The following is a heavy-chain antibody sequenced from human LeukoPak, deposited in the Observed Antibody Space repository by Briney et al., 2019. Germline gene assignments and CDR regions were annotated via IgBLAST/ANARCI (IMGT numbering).Heavy chain of an antibody. D-gene: IGHD6-19*01. CDR1: GFTFSTYT. J-gene: IGHJ4*02. CDR3: ARVPSGYSSGWYPDN. Sequence: GGSLRLSCTASGFTFSTYTMNWVRQAPGKGLEWVSSISSGSGYINYADSVKGRFTISRDNAKNSLYLQMNSLRAEDTAVYYCARVPSGYSSGWYPDNWGQGNLVTVSS. V-gene: IGHV3-21*01. CDR2: ISSGSGYI.